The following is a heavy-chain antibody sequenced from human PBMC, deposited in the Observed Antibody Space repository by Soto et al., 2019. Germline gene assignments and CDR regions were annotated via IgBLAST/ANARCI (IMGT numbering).Heavy chain of an antibody. CDR3: ARGDYFDRRFDY. J-gene: IGHJ4*02. D-gene: IGHD3-9*01. Sequence: GGSLRLSCAASGFTFSSDWMSWVRQAPGKGLEWVATIKQDGSEKYYVDSVRGRFTVSRDNAKNSLYLEMNSLRAEDTAVYYCARGDYFDRRFDYWGQGTLVTVSS. CDR1: GFTFSSDW. CDR2: IKQDGSEK. V-gene: IGHV3-7*03.